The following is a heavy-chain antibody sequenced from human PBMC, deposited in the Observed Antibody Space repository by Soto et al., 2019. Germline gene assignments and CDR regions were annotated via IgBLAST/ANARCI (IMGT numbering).Heavy chain of an antibody. V-gene: IGHV4-61*08. CDR1: GGSISSGDYY. Sequence: AETLSLTCTVSGGSISSGDYYWSWIRQPPGKGLEWIGYIHYSGSTNYNPSLKSRVTISVDTSKNQFSLKLSSVTAADTAVYYCARVNRALTGDSLRFDYWGQGTLVTVSS. D-gene: IGHD7-27*01. CDR3: ARVNRALTGDSLRFDY. J-gene: IGHJ4*02. CDR2: IHYSGST.